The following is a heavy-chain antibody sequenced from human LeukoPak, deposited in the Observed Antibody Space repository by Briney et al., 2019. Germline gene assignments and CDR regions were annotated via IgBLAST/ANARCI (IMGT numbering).Heavy chain of an antibody. D-gene: IGHD6-13*01. Sequence: PGGSLRLSCAASGFTFSSYGMHWVRQAPGKGLEWVAVISYDGCNKYYADSVKGRFTISRDNSKNTLYLQMNSLRAEDTAVYYCAKVRGQYSSSWYTRYYYYGMDVWGKGTTVTVSS. CDR1: GFTFSSYG. CDR2: ISYDGCNK. CDR3: AKVRGQYSSSWYTRYYYYGMDV. J-gene: IGHJ6*04. V-gene: IGHV3-30*18.